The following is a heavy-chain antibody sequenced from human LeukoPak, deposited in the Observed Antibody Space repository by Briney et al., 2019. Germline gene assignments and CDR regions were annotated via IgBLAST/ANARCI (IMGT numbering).Heavy chain of an antibody. J-gene: IGHJ5*02. V-gene: IGHV7-4-1*02. CDR3: AREVTMVRGVRVAVVSWFDP. CDR1: GYTFTSYA. CDR2: INANTGNP. D-gene: IGHD3-10*01. Sequence: ASVTVSCKASGYTFTSYAMNWVRQAPGQGLEWMGWINANTGNPTYAQGFTGRFVFSLDTSVSTAYLQISSLKAEDTAVYYCAREVTMVRGVRVAVVSWFDPWGQGTLVTVAS.